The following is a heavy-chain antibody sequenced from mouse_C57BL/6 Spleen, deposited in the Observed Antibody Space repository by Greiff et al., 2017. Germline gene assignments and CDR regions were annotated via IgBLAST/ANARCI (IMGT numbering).Heavy chain of an antibody. V-gene: IGHV5-4*03. CDR1: GFTFSSYA. CDR2: ISDGGSYT. CDR3: ATYYYGSPLFAY. D-gene: IGHD1-1*01. J-gene: IGHJ3*01. Sequence: EVKLMESGGGLVKPGGSLKLSCAASGFTFSSYAMSWVRQTPEKRLEWVATISDGGSYTYYPDNVKGRFTISRDNAKNNLYLQMSHLKSEDTAMYYCATYYYGSPLFAYWGQGTLVTVSA.